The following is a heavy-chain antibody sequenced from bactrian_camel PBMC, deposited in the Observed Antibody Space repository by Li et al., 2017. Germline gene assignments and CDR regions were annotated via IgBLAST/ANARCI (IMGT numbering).Heavy chain of an antibody. CDR1: GDTFSSYY. V-gene: IGHV3S40*01. Sequence: VQLVESGGGSVQAGGSLRLSCAASGDTFSSYYIGWFRQAAGKEREGVAAIYSGGGTTYYTDSVKGRFTISKENNKNTLYLQMNSLKPEDTAMYYCAAGATLSTLIPQSYNHWDQGTQVTVS. J-gene: IGHJ4*01. CDR2: IYSGGGTT. D-gene: IGHD2*01. CDR3: AAGATLSTLIPQSYNH.